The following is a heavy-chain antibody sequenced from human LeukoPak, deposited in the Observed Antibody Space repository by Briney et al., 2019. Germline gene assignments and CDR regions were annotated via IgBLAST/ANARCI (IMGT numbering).Heavy chain of an antibody. Sequence: SETLSLTCTVSGGSISSSTYYWGWIRPPPGRGLDWIGSIYYSGSTNYNPSLKSRVTISVDTSKNQFSLKLSSVTAADTAVYYCATVTNRGWFDPWGQGTLVTVSS. CDR2: IYYSGST. CDR3: ATVTNRGWFDP. D-gene: IGHD4-17*01. J-gene: IGHJ5*02. CDR1: GGSISSSTYY. V-gene: IGHV4-39*07.